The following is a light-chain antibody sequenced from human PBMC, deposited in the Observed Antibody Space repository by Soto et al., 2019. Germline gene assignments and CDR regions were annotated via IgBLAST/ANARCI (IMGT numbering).Light chain of an antibody. Sequence: QSALTQPPSASGTPGQRVTISCSGSSSNIGSNYVYWYQRLPGTAPKLLIYRNNQRPSGVPDRFSGSKSGTSASLAISGLRSEDEADYYCAAWDDSLSGYVFGTGTKVTVL. V-gene: IGLV1-47*01. CDR1: SSNIGSNY. CDR2: RNN. CDR3: AAWDDSLSGYV. J-gene: IGLJ1*01.